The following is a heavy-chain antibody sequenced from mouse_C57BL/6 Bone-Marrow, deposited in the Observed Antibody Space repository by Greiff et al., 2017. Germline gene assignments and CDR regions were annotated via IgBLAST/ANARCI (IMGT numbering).Heavy chain of an antibody. Sequence: QVQLQQSGAELVKPGASVKMSCKASGYTFTTYPIEWLKQTHGTSLEWIGHFHPYNADTKYNEKFKGKATLTVEKSSSTVYLELSRLTSDDSAVYYCATVRREYPSWFAYWGQGTLVTVAA. CDR1: GYTFTTYP. D-gene: IGHD2-14*01. CDR3: ATVRREYPSWFAY. V-gene: IGHV1-47*01. CDR2: FHPYNADT. J-gene: IGHJ3*01.